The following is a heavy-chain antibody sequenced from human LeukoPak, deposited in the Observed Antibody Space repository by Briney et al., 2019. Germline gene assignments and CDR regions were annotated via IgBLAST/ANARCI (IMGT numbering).Heavy chain of an antibody. Sequence: SVKVSCKASGGTFSSYAISWVRQAPGQGLEWMGGIIPIFGTANYAQKFQGRVTITADKSTSTAYMELSSLRSEDTAVYYCARARYCSGGSCYWTPYYYYGMDVWGKGTTVTASS. CDR2: IIPIFGTA. J-gene: IGHJ6*04. D-gene: IGHD2-15*01. V-gene: IGHV1-69*06. CDR3: ARARYCSGGSCYWTPYYYYGMDV. CDR1: GGTFSSYA.